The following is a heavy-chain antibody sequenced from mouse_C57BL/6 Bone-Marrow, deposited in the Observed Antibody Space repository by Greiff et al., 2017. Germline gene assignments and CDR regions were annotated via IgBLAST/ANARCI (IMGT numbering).Heavy chain of an antibody. CDR2: IWGGGST. CDR1: GFSLTSYG. V-gene: IGHV2-9*01. CDR3: AEHVAFNYGWMDY. Sequence: VMLVESGPGLVAPSQSLSITCAVSGFSLTSYGVDWVRQPPGKGLEWLGVIWGGGSTNSTSALMSGLGISKDNSKSQVFLKMNSLQTDDTAMYYCAEHVAFNYGWMDYWGKGTSVTVSS. J-gene: IGHJ4*01. D-gene: IGHD2-2*01.